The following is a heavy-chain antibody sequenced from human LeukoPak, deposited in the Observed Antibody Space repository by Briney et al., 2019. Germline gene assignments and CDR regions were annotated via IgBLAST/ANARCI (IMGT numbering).Heavy chain of an antibody. CDR3: AKDHGMFLWQWLVAGFDY. D-gene: IGHD6-19*01. CDR2: ISGSGGST. CDR1: GFTFSSYG. V-gene: IGHV3-23*01. Sequence: PGGSLRLSCAASGFTFSSYGMSWVRQAPGKGLEWVSAISGSGGSTYYADSVKGRFTISRDNSKNTLYLQMNSLRAEDTAVYYCAKDHGMFLWQWLVAGFDYWGQGTLVTVSS. J-gene: IGHJ4*02.